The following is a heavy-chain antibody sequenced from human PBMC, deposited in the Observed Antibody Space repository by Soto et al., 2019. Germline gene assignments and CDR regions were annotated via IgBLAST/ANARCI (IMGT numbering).Heavy chain of an antibody. Sequence: SETLSLTCTVSGDSISGGNYYWTWIRQHPGRGLEWIGYIYYTGTTHYSPSLQSRVTISVDKSKNQFSLKLSSVTAADTAVYYCARRLGYYYYGMDVWGQGTTVTVSS. CDR2: IYYTGTT. D-gene: IGHD3-16*01. CDR3: ARRLGYYYYGMDV. CDR1: GDSISGGNYY. V-gene: IGHV4-31*03. J-gene: IGHJ6*02.